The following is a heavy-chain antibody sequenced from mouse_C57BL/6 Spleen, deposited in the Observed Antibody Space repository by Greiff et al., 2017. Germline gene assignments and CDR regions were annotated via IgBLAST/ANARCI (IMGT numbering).Heavy chain of an antibody. Sequence: VQLQQSGADLVRPGASVKMSCTASGYTFTSYSMHWVNQRPGQGLEWIGYINPSSGYTKYNQKLKVQATLTVDKSSSTSYMQLSILTSEDAADYYYTCSSYYGSSYEAMDYWGQGTSVTVSS. D-gene: IGHD1-1*01. CDR1: GYTFTSYS. J-gene: IGHJ4*01. CDR2: INPSSGYT. CDR3: TCSSYYGSSYEAMDY. V-gene: IGHV1-4*01.